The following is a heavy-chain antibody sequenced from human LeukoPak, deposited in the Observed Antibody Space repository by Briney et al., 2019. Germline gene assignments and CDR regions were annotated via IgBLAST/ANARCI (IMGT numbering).Heavy chain of an antibody. CDR3: AKDLTYSSSWYFDY. D-gene: IGHD6-13*01. V-gene: IGHV3-30*04. Sequence: GGSLRLSCAASGFTFSRYGMHWVRQAPGKGLEWVTAISYDGSNKYYADSVKGRFTISRDNSKNTLYVQMNSLRAEDTAVYYCAKDLTYSSSWYFDYWGQGTLVTVSS. CDR1: GFTFSRYG. CDR2: ISYDGSNK. J-gene: IGHJ4*02.